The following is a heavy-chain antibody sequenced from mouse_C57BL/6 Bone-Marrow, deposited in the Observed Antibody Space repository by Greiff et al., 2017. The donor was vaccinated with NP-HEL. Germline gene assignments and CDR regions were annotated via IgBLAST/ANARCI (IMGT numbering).Heavy chain of an antibody. CDR3: ASVVAEGGYYAMDY. Sequence: VQLQESGAELARPGASVKLSCKASGYTFTSYGISWVKQRTGQGLEWIGEIYPRSGNTYYNEKFKGKATLTADKSSSTAYMELRSLASEDSAVYFCASVVAEGGYYAMDYWGQGTSVTVSS. V-gene: IGHV1-81*01. J-gene: IGHJ4*01. CDR2: IYPRSGNT. CDR1: GYTFTSYG. D-gene: IGHD1-1*01.